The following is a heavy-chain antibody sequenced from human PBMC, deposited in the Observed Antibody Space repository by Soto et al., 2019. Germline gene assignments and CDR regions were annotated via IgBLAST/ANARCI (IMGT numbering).Heavy chain of an antibody. Sequence: EVQLLESGGGLVQPGGSLRLSCAASGFTFSSYAMSWVHQAPGKGLEWVSAISGSGGSTYYADSVKGRFTISRDNSKNTLYLQMNSLRAEDTAVYYCAKKARPFNWNDEGSGYFDYWGQGTLVTVSS. D-gene: IGHD1-1*01. CDR1: GFTFSSYA. CDR2: ISGSGGST. J-gene: IGHJ4*02. CDR3: AKKARPFNWNDEGSGYFDY. V-gene: IGHV3-23*01.